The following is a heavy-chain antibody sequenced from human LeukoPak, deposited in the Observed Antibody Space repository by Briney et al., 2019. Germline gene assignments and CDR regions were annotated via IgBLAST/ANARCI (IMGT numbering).Heavy chain of an antibody. CDR1: GFTFSAYS. CDR3: ARSVIAVAGYDAFDI. Sequence: TGGSLRLSCAASGFTFSAYSMNWVRQAPGKGLDWVSYISSRSFTIYYADSVKGRFIISRDNAKNSLYLEMNSLRDEDTAVYYCARSVIAVAGYDAFDIWGQGTVVTVSS. V-gene: IGHV3-48*02. CDR2: ISSRSFTI. D-gene: IGHD6-19*01. J-gene: IGHJ3*02.